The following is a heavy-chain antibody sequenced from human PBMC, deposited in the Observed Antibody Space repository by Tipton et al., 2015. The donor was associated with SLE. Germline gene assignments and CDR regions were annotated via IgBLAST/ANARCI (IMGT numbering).Heavy chain of an antibody. CDR2: ISSSSSYT. V-gene: IGHV3-11*05. J-gene: IGHJ3*02. CDR3: ARDAYYYDSSGYYEAFDI. CDR1: GFTFSDYY. D-gene: IGHD3-22*01. Sequence: SLRLSCAASGFTFSDYYMSWIRQAPGKGLEWVSYISSSSSYTNYADSVKGRFTISRDNSKNTLYLQMNSLRAEDTAVYYCARDAYYYDSSGYYEAFDIWGQGTMVTVSS.